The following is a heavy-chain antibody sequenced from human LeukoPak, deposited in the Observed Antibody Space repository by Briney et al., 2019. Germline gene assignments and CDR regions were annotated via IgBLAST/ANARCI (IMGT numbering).Heavy chain of an antibody. CDR1: GGTFSSYA. D-gene: IGHD2-15*01. CDR2: IIPIFGTA. CDR3: ASASVVVAAPHFDY. J-gene: IGHJ4*02. Sequence: PEASVKDSCKASGGTFSSYAISWVRQAPGQGLEWMGGIIPIFGTANYAQKFQGRVTITADKSTSTAYMELSSLRSEDTAVYYCASASVVVAAPHFDYWGQGTLVTVSS. V-gene: IGHV1-69*06.